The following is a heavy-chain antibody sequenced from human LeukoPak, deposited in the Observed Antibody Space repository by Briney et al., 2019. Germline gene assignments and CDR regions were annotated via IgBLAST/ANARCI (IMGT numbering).Heavy chain of an antibody. Sequence: ASVKVSCKASGYTFTSYDINWVRQATGQGLEWMGWMNPNSGNTGYAQKFQGRVTITRNTSISTAYMELSSLRSEDTAVYYCARALGGVDAFDIWGQGTMVTVSS. CDR1: GYTFTSYD. V-gene: IGHV1-8*03. CDR2: MNPNSGNT. CDR3: ARALGGVDAFDI. D-gene: IGHD3-16*01. J-gene: IGHJ3*02.